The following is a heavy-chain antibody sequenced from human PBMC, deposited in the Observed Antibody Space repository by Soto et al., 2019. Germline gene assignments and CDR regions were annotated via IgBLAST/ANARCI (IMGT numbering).Heavy chain of an antibody. CDR2: ISYDGSDK. Sequence: PGGSLRLSCAASGFTSNTFGMHWVRQAPGKGLEWVAVISYDGSDKYYSDSVRGRFTITRDNSMNTLYLQMNSLRTEDTAVYYCAKSPNFYCSSYHCYKYYFDYWGQGTLVTVSS. D-gene: IGHD2-2*01. V-gene: IGHV3-30*18. CDR1: GFTSNTFG. CDR3: AKSPNFYCSSYHCYKYYFDY. J-gene: IGHJ4*02.